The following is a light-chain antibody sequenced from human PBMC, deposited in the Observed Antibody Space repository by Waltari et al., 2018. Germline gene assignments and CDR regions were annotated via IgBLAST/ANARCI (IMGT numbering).Light chain of an antibody. CDR2: DAS. Sequence: DIQMTQSPSSLSASVGDRVNITCQASQDINNYLNWYQQKPGKAPKLLIYDASNLERGVPSSFSGSGSGTDFTFTITSLQPEDIATYYCQQFYDLPLTFGGGTKVEIK. CDR3: QQFYDLPLT. CDR1: QDINNY. V-gene: IGKV1-33*01. J-gene: IGKJ4*01.